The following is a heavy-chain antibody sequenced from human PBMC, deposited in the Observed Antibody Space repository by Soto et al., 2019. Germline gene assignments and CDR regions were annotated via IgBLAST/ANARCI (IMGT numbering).Heavy chain of an antibody. V-gene: IGHV5-51*01. J-gene: IGHJ4*02. CDR2: VYPPNSET. CDR3: ARRWAYSSSSFDY. D-gene: IGHD6-6*01. Sequence: GEALKIYCKGSGYSFPSYWIGWVRQTAGKGLEWMGIVYPPNSETRYSPSFEGQVTISADKSVSSAYLQWSSLKASDTGMYFCARRWAYSSSSFDYWGQGTLVTVSS. CDR1: GYSFPSYW.